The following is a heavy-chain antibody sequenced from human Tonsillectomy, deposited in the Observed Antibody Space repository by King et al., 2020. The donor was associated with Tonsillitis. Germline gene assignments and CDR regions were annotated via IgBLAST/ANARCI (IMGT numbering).Heavy chain of an antibody. CDR3: AKFAVITMVRGLTASDGMGV. CDR2: ISGSGGGT. V-gene: IGHV3-23*04. Sequence: DVQLVESGGGLVQPGGSLRLSCAASGFTSNTYAMSWVRQAPGKGLEWVSAISGSGGGTYYADSVKGRFTISRDSSKNTLYLQMNSLRAEDTAVYYCAKFAVITMVRGLTASDGMGVWGRGNRVTVFS. D-gene: IGHD3-10*01. J-gene: IGHJ6*02. CDR1: GFTSNTYA.